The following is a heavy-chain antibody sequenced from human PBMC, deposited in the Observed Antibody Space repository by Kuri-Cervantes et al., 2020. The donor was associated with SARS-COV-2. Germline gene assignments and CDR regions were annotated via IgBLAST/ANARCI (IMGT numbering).Heavy chain of an antibody. Sequence: SEILSLTCTVSGGPVNTTAYLWGWIRQSPGKGLVWTGSIQSSGRTYYNPSLRRRVSISVDTSKNQFSLKLSSVTAADTAVYYCARHGGYALFDYWGQGTLVTVSS. CDR1: GGPVNTTAYL. D-gene: IGHD5-12*01. V-gene: IGHV4-39*01. CDR3: ARHGGYALFDY. CDR2: IQSSGRT. J-gene: IGHJ4*02.